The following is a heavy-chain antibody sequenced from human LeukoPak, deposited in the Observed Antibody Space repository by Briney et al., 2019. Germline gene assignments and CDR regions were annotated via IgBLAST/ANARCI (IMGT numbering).Heavy chain of an antibody. J-gene: IGHJ3*02. CDR2: LYYSGST. V-gene: IGHV4-59*01. CDR3: ARGGSGISNAFDI. D-gene: IGHD3-10*01. CDR1: GGSISSYY. Sequence: SETLSLTCSVSGGSISSYYWSWIRQPPGKGLEWIGYLYYSGSTNPNPSLKSRVTMSVDTSKNQFSLKLRSVTAADTAVYYCARGGSGISNAFDIWGQGTMVTVSS.